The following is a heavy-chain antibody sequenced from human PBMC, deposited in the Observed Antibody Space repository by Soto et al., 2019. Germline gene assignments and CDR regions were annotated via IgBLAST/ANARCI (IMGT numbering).Heavy chain of an antibody. CDR3: ARTETAPSNYFDILTGYYYFDY. CDR1: GFTFRDYY. CDR2: ISGTSSYI. J-gene: IGHJ4*02. V-gene: IGHV3-11*05. D-gene: IGHD3-9*01. Sequence: QMLLVESGGGLVKPGGSLRLSCAASGFTFRDYYMSWIRQAPGKGLEWLSYISGTSSYINYADSVRGRFTISRDNAKNSLYLHMDSLKAEDTAVYYCARTETAPSNYFDILTGYYYFDYWGQGSLVTVSS.